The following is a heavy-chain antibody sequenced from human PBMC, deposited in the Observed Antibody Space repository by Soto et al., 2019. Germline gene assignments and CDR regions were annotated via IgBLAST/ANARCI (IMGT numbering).Heavy chain of an antibody. D-gene: IGHD6-19*01. CDR3: ARHEARRRSIAVAGKVRFGMDV. V-gene: IGHV4-39*01. CDR1: DGSISSSSYY. J-gene: IGHJ6*01. Sequence: SETLSLTCTVSDGSISSSSYYWGWIRQPPGKGLEWIGSIYYSGSTYYNPSLKSRVTISVDTSKNQFSLKLSSVTAADTAVYYCARHEARRRSIAVAGKVRFGMDVWGQGTTVT. CDR2: IYYSGST.